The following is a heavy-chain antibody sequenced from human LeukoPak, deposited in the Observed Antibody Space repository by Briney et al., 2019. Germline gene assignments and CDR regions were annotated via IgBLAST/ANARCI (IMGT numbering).Heavy chain of an antibody. CDR1: GGTFSSYA. CDR2: IIPIFGTA. Sequence: ASVKVSCKASGGTFSSYAISWVRQAPGQGLEWMGGIIPIFGTANYAQKFQGRVTITADESTSTAYMELSSLRSEDTAVYYCARANYGHLVLDAFDIWGQGTMVTVSS. V-gene: IGHV1-69*13. CDR3: ARANYGHLVLDAFDI. D-gene: IGHD3-10*01. J-gene: IGHJ3*02.